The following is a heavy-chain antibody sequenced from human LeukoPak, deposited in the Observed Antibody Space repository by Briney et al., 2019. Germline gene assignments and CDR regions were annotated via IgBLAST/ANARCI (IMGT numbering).Heavy chain of an antibody. CDR3: ARVGYCSSTSCTDAFDI. J-gene: IGHJ3*02. CDR1: GGSISSSNW. D-gene: IGHD2-2*01. V-gene: IGHV4-4*02. CDR2: IYHSGST. Sequence: SETLSLTCAVSGGSISSSNWWSWVRQPPGKGLEWIGEIYHSGSTNHNPSLKSRVTISVDKSKNQFSLKLSSVTAADTAVYYCARVGYCSSTSCTDAFDIWGQGTMVTVSS.